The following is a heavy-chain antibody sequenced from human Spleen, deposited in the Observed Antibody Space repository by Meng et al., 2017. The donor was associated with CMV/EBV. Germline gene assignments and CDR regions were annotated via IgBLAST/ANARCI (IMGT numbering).Heavy chain of an antibody. CDR2: THPGDSDT. CDR3: ARVVVPAAGGGYFDY. J-gene: IGHJ4*02. CDR1: GYSFTNYW. Sequence: KVSCKNSGYSFTNYWIGWVRQMPGKGLEWMGITHPGDSDTRYSPSFEGQVIISADQSINTAYLQWSSLKASDTAIYHCARVVVPAAGGGYFDYWGQGTLVTVSS. V-gene: IGHV5-51*01. D-gene: IGHD2-2*01.